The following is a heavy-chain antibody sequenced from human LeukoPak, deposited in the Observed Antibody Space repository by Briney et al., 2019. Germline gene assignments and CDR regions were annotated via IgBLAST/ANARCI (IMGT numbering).Heavy chain of an antibody. CDR2: INPNSGGT. D-gene: IGHD3-9*01. Sequence: ASVKVSCKASGYTFTGYYMHWVRQAPGQRLEWMGWINPNSGGTNYAQKFQGRVTMTRDTSISTAYMELSRLRSDDTAVYYCARAKVLRYFDWLLGYWGQGTLVTVSS. J-gene: IGHJ4*02. CDR1: GYTFTGYY. CDR3: ARAKVLRYFDWLLGY. V-gene: IGHV1-2*02.